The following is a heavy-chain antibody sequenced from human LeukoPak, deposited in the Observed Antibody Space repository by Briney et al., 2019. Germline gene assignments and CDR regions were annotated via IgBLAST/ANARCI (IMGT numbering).Heavy chain of an antibody. J-gene: IGHJ5*02. Sequence: PGGSLRLSCAASGFTFSIYAMSWVRQAPGKGLEWVSAISGSGGSTYYADSVKGRFTISRDNSKNTVYLQMNSLRAEDTAVYYCARDASSTQRSGSWFDPWGQGTLVTVSS. CDR2: ISGSGGST. CDR1: GFTFSIYA. CDR3: ARDASSTQRSGSWFDP. D-gene: IGHD2-2*01. V-gene: IGHV3-23*01.